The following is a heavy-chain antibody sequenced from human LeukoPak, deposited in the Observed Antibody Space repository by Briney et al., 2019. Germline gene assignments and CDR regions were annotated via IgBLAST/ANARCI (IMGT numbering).Heavy chain of an antibody. J-gene: IGHJ4*02. D-gene: IGHD7-27*01. CDR2: IYYSGST. CDR1: GGSISSYY. Sequence: SETLSLTCTVSGGSISSYYWSWIRQPPGKGLEWIGYIYYSGSTKYNPSLKSRVTISVDASKTQFSLKLSYVTAADTAVYFCARESSWGNFDYWGQGTLVTVSS. CDR3: ARESSWGNFDY. V-gene: IGHV4-59*01.